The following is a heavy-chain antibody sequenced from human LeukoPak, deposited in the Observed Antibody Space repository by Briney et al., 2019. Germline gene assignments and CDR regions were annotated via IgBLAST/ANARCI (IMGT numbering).Heavy chain of an antibody. J-gene: IGHJ4*02. CDR1: GYTFTSYD. D-gene: IGHD3-9*01. CDR2: MNPNSGNT. V-gene: IGHV1-8*01. Sequence: ASVKVSCKASGYTFTSYDINWMRQAPGQGLEWVGWMNPNSGNTGYAQTFQGKLTMTRNTSIKTAYMELSSLRSEDTAVYYCARRFYDNLTGHTWYDYWGQGTLVTVSS. CDR3: ARRFYDNLTGHTWYDY.